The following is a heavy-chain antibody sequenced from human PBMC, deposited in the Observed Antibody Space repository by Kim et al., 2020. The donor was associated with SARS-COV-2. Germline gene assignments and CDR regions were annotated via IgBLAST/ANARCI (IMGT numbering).Heavy chain of an antibody. V-gene: IGHV3-23*01. CDR3: AKRGPNWNDRMYYFDY. Sequence: GGSLRLSCAASGFTFSSYAMSWVRQAPGKGLEWVSAISGSGGSTYYADSVKGRFTISRDNSKNTLYLQMNSLRAEDTAVYYCAKRGPNWNDRMYYFDYWGQGTLVTVSS. J-gene: IGHJ4*02. CDR1: GFTFSSYA. CDR2: ISGSGGST. D-gene: IGHD1-1*01.